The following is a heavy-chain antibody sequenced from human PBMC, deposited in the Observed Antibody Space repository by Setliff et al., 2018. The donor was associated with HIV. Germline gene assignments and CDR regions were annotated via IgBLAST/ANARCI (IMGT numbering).Heavy chain of an antibody. J-gene: IGHJ4*02. CDR2: IYNSAST. CDR1: GFTFSDCS. Sequence: SETLSLSCAASGFTFSDCSMNWVRQAPGKGLEWIGYIYNSASTSYNPSLKSRVTISVDTSKNQFSLKLSSVTAADTAVYYCARHSPSDYWGQGTLVTVSS. CDR3: ARHSPSDY. V-gene: IGHV4-59*08.